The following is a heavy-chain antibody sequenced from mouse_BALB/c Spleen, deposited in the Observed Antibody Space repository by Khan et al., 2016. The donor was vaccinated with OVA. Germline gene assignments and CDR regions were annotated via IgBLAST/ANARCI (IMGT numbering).Heavy chain of an antibody. J-gene: IGHJ2*01. Sequence: EVELVESGGGLVQPGGSRKLSCEASGFTFNSYGMHWVRQAPGKGLEWVAYISGDSNTIYYADTVKGRFTLSRDNPKNTLFLQMTSLKSEDTAMYYCATSYLYGYYLDYWGQGTTLTVS. CDR2: ISGDSNTI. CDR3: ATSYLYGYYLDY. D-gene: IGHD1-1*01. V-gene: IGHV5-17*02. CDR1: GFTFNSYG.